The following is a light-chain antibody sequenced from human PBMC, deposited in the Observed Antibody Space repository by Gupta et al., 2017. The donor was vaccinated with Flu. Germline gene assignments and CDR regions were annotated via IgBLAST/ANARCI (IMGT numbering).Light chain of an antibody. Sequence: IVLTQSSESLAVFPGERATINCKSSQNILSTSNNKSYLAWYQQKPGQPPKLLICWASTREFGVPDRFSGSGSGTDFTLTINSLQTEDVAVYYCQQYYGAPRTFGGGTKVEIK. CDR2: WAS. J-gene: IGKJ4*01. CDR1: QNILSTSNNKSY. CDR3: QQYYGAPRT. V-gene: IGKV4-1*01.